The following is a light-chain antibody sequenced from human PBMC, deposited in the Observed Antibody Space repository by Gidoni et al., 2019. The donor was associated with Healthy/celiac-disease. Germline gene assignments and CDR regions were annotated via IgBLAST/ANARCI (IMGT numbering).Light chain of an antibody. CDR2: GAS. CDR3: QQYGSSSWT. V-gene: IGKV3-20*01. CDR1: QSVSSSY. J-gene: IGKJ1*01. Sequence: EIVLTQSPGTLSLSPGERATLSCRASQSVSSSYVAWYQQKPGKAPRLLIYGASSRATGIPDRFSGSGSGTDFTLTISRLEPEDFAVYYCQQYGSSSWTFVQGTKVEIK.